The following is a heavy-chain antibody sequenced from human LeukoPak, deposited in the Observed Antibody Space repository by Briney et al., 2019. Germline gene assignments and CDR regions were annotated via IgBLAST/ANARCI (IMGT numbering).Heavy chain of an antibody. V-gene: IGHV4-38-2*02. CDR3: VREGSGSYFYYYYYMDV. CDR2: IYHGGST. Sequence: KSSETLSLTCTVSGYSISSGYYWGWIRQPPGKGLEWIGSIYHGGSTYYNPSLKSRVTILVDTSKNQFSLKLSSVTAADTAVYYCVREGSGSYFYYYYYMDVWGKGTTVTVSS. CDR1: GYSISSGYY. J-gene: IGHJ6*03. D-gene: IGHD1-26*01.